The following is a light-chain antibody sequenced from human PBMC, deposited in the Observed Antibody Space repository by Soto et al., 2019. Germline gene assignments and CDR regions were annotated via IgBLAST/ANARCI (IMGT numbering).Light chain of an antibody. CDR2: WAS. CDR1: QSVLYSSNNKNY. Sequence: DIVMTQSPDSLAVSLGERATINCKSSQSVLYSSNNKNYLAWYQQKPGQPPKLLIYWASTRESGVPDRFSGSGSGKDFTLTISSLQAEDVAVYYCQQYYSTPQTFGQGTEV. CDR3: QQYYSTPQT. J-gene: IGKJ1*01. V-gene: IGKV4-1*01.